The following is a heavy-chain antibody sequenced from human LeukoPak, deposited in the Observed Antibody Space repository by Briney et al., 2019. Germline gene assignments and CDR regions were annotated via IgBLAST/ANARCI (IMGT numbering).Heavy chain of an antibody. CDR3: TRAEGDFWRGYYSFDY. Sequence: PGGSLRLSCTASGFTFSDYAMSWVRQAPGKGLEWVGFIRSKAYGGRTEYAASVKGRFTISRDDTKSIAYLQMNSLKTEDTAVYYCTRAEGDFWRGYYSFDYWGQGTLVTVSS. V-gene: IGHV3-49*04. D-gene: IGHD3-3*01. CDR1: GFTFSDYA. CDR2: IRSKAYGGRT. J-gene: IGHJ4*02.